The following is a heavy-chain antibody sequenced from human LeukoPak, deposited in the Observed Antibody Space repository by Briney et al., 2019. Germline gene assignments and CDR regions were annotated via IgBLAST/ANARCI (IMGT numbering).Heavy chain of an antibody. J-gene: IGHJ4*02. CDR2: IYHSGST. Sequence: SETLSLTCTVSGYSISSGYYWGWIRQPPGKGLEWIGSIYHSGSTNYNPSLKSRVTISVDKSKNQFSLKLSSVTAADTAVYYCARGLVGATGEVDYWGQGTLVTVSS. V-gene: IGHV4-38-2*02. CDR3: ARGLVGATGEVDY. CDR1: GYSISSGYY. D-gene: IGHD1-26*01.